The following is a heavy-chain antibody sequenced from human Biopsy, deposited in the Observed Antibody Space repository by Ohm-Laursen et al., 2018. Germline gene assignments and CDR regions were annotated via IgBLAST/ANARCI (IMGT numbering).Heavy chain of an antibody. CDR2: IDGSGSST. CDR3: AKVPREELSYYYSMDV. Sequence: SLRLSCAASGFTFSSYAMTWVRQAPGKGLEWVSGIDGSGSSTYYADSVKGRFTISRDNSNNTLYLQMNSLRDDDTAVYYCAKVPREELSYYYSMDVWGQGTTVTVSS. CDR1: GFTFSSYA. J-gene: IGHJ6*02. V-gene: IGHV3-23*05. D-gene: IGHD1-7*01.